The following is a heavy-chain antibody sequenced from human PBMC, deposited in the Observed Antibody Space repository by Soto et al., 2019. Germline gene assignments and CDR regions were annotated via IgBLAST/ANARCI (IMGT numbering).Heavy chain of an antibody. J-gene: IGHJ5*02. D-gene: IGHD3-22*01. CDR1: GGSISSGGHY. V-gene: IGHV4-31*03. CDR2: IYYSGST. Sequence: QVQLQESGPGLVKPSQTLSLSCTVSGGSISSGGHYWNWIRQHPGKGLEWIGYIYYSGSTYYNPSLKSRVTISVDPSKNHFSLKLSSVTAADTAVYYCARSYISDPRWFDPWGQGTLVTVSS. CDR3: ARSYISDPRWFDP.